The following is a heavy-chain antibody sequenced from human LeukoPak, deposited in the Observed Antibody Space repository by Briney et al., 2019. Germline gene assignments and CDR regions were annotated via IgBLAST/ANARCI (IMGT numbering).Heavy chain of an antibody. CDR3: ARDRGSGWSRWVYFDY. D-gene: IGHD6-19*01. CDR2: IYDSGST. J-gene: IGHJ4*02. Sequence: PSETLSLTCTVSGGSISSSSYYWGWIRQPPGKGLEWIGYIYDSGSTNYNPSLKSRVTISIDTSKNQFSLKLSSVTAADTAVYYCARDRGSGWSRWVYFDYWGQGSLVTVSS. V-gene: IGHV4-61*01. CDR1: GGSISSSSYY.